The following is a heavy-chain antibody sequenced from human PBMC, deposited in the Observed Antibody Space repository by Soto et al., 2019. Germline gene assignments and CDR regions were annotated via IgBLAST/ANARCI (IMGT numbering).Heavy chain of an antibody. Sequence: QVQVVQSGAEVKKRGASVKISCKTSGYSFTDDYLHWVRQAPGQGLGWVGWINPHSGSTNFAQKCLGRVTMTKDTSISTAYMELFSLTSDDTAIYYCARAVYCGDDCYSYGMDVWGQGTTVTVSS. CDR1: GYSFTDDY. D-gene: IGHD2-21*02. CDR2: INPHSGST. V-gene: IGHV1-2*02. J-gene: IGHJ6*02. CDR3: ARAVYCGDDCYSYGMDV.